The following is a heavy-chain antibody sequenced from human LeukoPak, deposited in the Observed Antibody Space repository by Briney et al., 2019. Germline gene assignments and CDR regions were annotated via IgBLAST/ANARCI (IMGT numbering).Heavy chain of an antibody. J-gene: IGHJ4*02. V-gene: IGHV1-24*01. CDR1: GYTLTELS. CDR3: ATFLGTARGYDFWSGLGYFDY. D-gene: IGHD3-3*01. CDR2: FDPEDGET. Sequence: ASVKVSCKVSGYTLTELSMHWVRQAPGKGLECMGGFDPEDGETIYAQKFQGRVTMTEDTSKDTAYMELSSLRSEDTAVYYCATFLGTARGYDFWSGLGYFDYWGQGTLVTVS.